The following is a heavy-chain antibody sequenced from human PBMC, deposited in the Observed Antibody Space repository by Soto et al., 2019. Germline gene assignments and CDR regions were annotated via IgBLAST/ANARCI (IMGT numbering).Heavy chain of an antibody. J-gene: IGHJ4*02. CDR3: ARGILGATGGIGYFDF. CDR2: IYYTGGT. V-gene: IGHV4-59*01. CDR1: GGSISDYY. D-gene: IGHD1-26*01. Sequence: PSETLSLTCSVSGGSISDYYWTWIRQPPGKGLEWIGYIYYTGGTNYNPSLKSRVTISLDTSKNQFSLRLNSVTAADTAVYYCARGILGATGGIGYFDFWGQGILVTVSS.